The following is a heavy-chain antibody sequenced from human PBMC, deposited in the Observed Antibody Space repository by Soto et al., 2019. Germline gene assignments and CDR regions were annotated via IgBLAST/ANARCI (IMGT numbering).Heavy chain of an antibody. CDR1: GFTFSSYA. CDR2: ISGSGGST. J-gene: IGHJ3*02. CDR3: AKDNYDILTGYYIEAPSDAFDI. V-gene: IGHV3-23*01. D-gene: IGHD3-9*01. Sequence: PGGSLRLSCAASGFTFSSYAMSWVRQAPGKGLEWVSAISGSGGSTYYADSVKGRFTISRDNSKNTLYLQMNSLRAEDTAVYYCAKDNYDILTGYYIEAPSDAFDIWGQGTMVTVS.